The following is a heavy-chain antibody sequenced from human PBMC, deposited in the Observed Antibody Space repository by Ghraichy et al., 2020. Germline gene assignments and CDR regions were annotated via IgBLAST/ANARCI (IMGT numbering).Heavy chain of an antibody. V-gene: IGHV6-1*01. CDR1: GDSVSSNSAA. CDR3: ARSFGGLKYFDL. D-gene: IGHD3-10*01. J-gene: IGHJ2*01. Sequence: SETLSLTCVISGDSVSSNSAAWNWIRQSPSRGLEWLGRTYYRSKWNNDYTLSMKSRMTISPDTSKNQFSLQLNSVTPEDTAVYYCARSFGGLKYFDLWGRGTLVTVSS. CDR2: TYYRSKWNN.